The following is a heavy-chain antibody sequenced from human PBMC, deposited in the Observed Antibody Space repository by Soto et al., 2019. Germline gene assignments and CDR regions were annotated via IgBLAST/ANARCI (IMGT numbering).Heavy chain of an antibody. D-gene: IGHD7-27*01. V-gene: IGHV4-39*01. J-gene: IGHJ3*02. CDR3: ARHVNPWAQGAFDI. Sequence: QLQLQESGPGLVKPSETLSLTCTVSGGSISSSSYYWGWIRQPPGKGLEWIGSIYYSGSTYYNPSLKSRVTLSVDTSQNQFSLKLSSVTAADTAVYYCARHVNPWAQGAFDIWGQGTMVTVSS. CDR2: IYYSGST. CDR1: GGSISSSSYY.